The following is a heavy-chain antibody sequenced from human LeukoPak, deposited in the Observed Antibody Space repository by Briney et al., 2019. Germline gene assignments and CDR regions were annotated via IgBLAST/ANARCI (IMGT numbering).Heavy chain of an antibody. CDR2: LSYTGKT. J-gene: IGHJ4*02. CDR1: GASVSSSH. D-gene: IGHD2/OR15-2a*01. Sequence: PETLSLTCVVSGASVSSSHWNWIRQFPGKGLEWIGCLSYTGKTDYNPSLTSRVAISVDTSKNQVSLKLRSVTAADTAVYYCSEGYFEPFDHWGQGTLVTVSS. V-gene: IGHV4-59*02. CDR3: SEGYFEPFDH.